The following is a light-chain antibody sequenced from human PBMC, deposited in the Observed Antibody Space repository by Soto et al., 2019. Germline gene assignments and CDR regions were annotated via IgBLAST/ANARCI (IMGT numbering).Light chain of an antibody. V-gene: IGLV2-14*01. CDR3: ISYTSSSTLGVV. CDR2: DVS. CDR1: SSDVGGYNY. J-gene: IGLJ2*01. Sequence: QSALTQPASVSGSPGQSITISCTGTSSDVGGYNYVSWYQQHPGKAPKLMIYDVSNRPSGVSNRFSGSKSGNTASLTISGLQAEDEADYYCISYTSSSTLGVVFGGGTQLTVL.